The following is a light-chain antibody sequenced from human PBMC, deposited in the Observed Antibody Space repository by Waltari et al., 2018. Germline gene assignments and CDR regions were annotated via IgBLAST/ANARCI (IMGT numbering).Light chain of an antibody. CDR3: QQSYSTPFT. Sequence: DIVMTQSPDSLAVSLGERATINCKASQSVLYSSNNKNFLAWYQQKPGQPPKLLIYWASTRESGVPDRFSGSGSGTDFTLTISSLQAEDVAVYYCQQSYSTPFTFDPGTKVDI. V-gene: IGKV4-1*01. CDR2: WAS. J-gene: IGKJ3*01. CDR1: QSVLYSSNNKNF.